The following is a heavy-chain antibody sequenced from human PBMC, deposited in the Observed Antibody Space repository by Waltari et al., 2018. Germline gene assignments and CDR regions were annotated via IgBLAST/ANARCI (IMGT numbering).Heavy chain of an antibody. CDR3: ARDQYCSGGSCYSYYYYGMDV. D-gene: IGHD2-15*01. V-gene: IGHV1-69*04. CDR2: IIPILGIA. CDR1: GGTFSSYA. J-gene: IGHJ6*02. Sequence: QVQLVQSGAEVKKPGSSVKVSCKASGGTFSSYAISLVRQAPGQGLAWMGRIIPILGIANYAQKFQGRVTITADKSTSTAYMELSSLRSEDTAVYYCARDQYCSGGSCYSYYYYGMDVWGQGTTVTVSS.